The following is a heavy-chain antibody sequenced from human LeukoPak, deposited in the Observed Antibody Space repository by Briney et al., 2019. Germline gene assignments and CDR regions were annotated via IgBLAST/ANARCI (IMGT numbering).Heavy chain of an antibody. CDR2: MKEDGSER. J-gene: IGHJ4*02. V-gene: IGHV3-7*03. Sequence: PGGSLRLSCVASGFTSGFNYSEFWMNWVRQAPGKGLEWVANMKEDGSERYSVDSVEGRFTISRDSSKNTLFLQMNRLRPEDAAVYYCAKAPVTTCRGAFCYPFDYWGLGTLVTVSS. CDR1: GFTSGFNYSEFW. D-gene: IGHD2-15*01. CDR3: AKAPVTTCRGAFCYPFDY.